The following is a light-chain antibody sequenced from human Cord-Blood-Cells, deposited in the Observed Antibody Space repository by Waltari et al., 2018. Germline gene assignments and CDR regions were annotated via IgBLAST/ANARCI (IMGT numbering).Light chain of an antibody. V-gene: IGLV2-23*01. CDR1: SRDVGGYNL. J-gene: IGLJ3*02. Sequence: QSALTQPASESGSPGQSITISCTGPSRDVGGYNLVSWYQQHPGKAPKLMIYEGSKRPSGVSNRFSGSKSGNTASLTISGLQAEDEADYYCCSYAGSSTWVFGGGTKLTVL. CDR3: CSYAGSSTWV. CDR2: EGS.